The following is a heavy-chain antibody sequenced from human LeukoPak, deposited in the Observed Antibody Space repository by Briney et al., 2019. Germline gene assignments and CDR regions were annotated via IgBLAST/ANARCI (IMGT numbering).Heavy chain of an antibody. V-gene: IGHV1-18*01. CDR2: ISAYNGKT. CDR3: AKDSPRDDYVRGSYRYSRRGLDI. J-gene: IGHJ3*02. D-gene: IGHD3-16*02. CDR1: GYEFSSYG. Sequence: GASVKVSCKASGYEFSSYGISWVRQAPGQGLEWTGWISAYNGKTKYAEKFQGRLTMTTETSTSIAYMELRSLTSGDTAVYYCAKDSPRDDYVRGSYRYSRRGLDIWGQGTLVTASS.